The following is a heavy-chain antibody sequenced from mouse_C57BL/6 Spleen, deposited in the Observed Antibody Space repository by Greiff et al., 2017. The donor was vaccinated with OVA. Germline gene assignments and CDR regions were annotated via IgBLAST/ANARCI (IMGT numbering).Heavy chain of an antibody. CDR1: GYTFTSYG. V-gene: IGHV1-81*01. Sequence: VQLQQSGAELARPGASVKLSCKASGYTFTSYGISWVKQRTGQGLEWIGEIYPRSGNTYYNEKFKGKATLTADKSSSTAYMELRSLTSEDSAVYVCARGYYGSSYDWYFDVWGTGTTVTVSS. CDR3: ARGYYGSSYDWYFDV. J-gene: IGHJ1*03. CDR2: IYPRSGNT. D-gene: IGHD1-1*01.